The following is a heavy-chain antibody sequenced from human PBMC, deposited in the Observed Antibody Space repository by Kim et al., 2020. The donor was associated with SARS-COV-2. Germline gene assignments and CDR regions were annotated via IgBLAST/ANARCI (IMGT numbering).Heavy chain of an antibody. CDR3: ARGILYCSGGSCYDQNKLDY. CDR1: GGSFSGYY. D-gene: IGHD2-15*01. Sequence: SETLSLTCAAYGGSFSGYYWSWIRQPPGKGLEWIGEINHSGSTNYNPSLKSRVTISLDTSKNQFTLKLSSVTAADTAVYYCARGILYCSGGSCYDQNKLDYWGQGTLVTVSS. V-gene: IGHV4-34*01. J-gene: IGHJ4*02. CDR2: INHSGST.